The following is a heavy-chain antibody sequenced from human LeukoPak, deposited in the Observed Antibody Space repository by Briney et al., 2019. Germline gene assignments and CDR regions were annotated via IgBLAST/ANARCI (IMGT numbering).Heavy chain of an antibody. CDR2: INPNSGGT. V-gene: IGHV1-2*02. J-gene: IGHJ6*02. CDR1: GYTFTGYY. Sequence: GASVKVSRKASGYTFTGYYMHWVRQAPGQGLEWMGWINPNSGGTNYAQKFQGRVTMTRDTSISTAYMELSRLRSDDTAVYYCARDRGSEFGDSYYYGMDVWGQGTTVTVSS. D-gene: IGHD3-16*01. CDR3: ARDRGSEFGDSYYYGMDV.